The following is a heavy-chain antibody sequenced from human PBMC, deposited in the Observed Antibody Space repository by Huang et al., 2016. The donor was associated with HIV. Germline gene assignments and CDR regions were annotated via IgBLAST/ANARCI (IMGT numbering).Heavy chain of an antibody. CDR1: GGSITSSSYY. J-gene: IGHJ3*02. D-gene: IGHD3-22*01. CDR3: ARHFSYYDSSGYTPWDAFDI. V-gene: IGHV4-39*01. Sequence: QLQLQGSGPGLVKPSETLSLTCTVSGGSITSSSYYWGWIRQPLGRGLEWVGSIYYSGSTDYNPSLKGRVTVSVDTSKNQFSLKLSSVTAADTAVYYCARHFSYYDSSGYTPWDAFDIWGQGTMVTVSS. CDR2: IYYSGST.